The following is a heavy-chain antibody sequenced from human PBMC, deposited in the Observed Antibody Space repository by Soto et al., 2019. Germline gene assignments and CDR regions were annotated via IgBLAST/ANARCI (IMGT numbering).Heavy chain of an antibody. J-gene: IGHJ5*02. Sequence: PSETLSLTCTVSGGSISSYYWSWIRQPPGKGLEWIGYMYYSGSTNYNPSLKSRVTISVDTSKNQFSLRLSSVTAADTAVYYCARHPKKYEFDPWGQGTLVTVSS. D-gene: IGHD2-2*01. CDR2: MYYSGST. CDR3: ARHPKKYEFDP. CDR1: GGSISSYY. V-gene: IGHV4-59*08.